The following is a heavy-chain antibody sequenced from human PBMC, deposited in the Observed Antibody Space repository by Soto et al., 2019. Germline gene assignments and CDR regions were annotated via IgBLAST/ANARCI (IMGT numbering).Heavy chain of an antibody. CDR1: GFTFSSYA. Sequence: EVQLLESGGGLVQPGGSLRLSCAASGFTFSSYAMSWVRQAPGKGLEWVSAISGSGGNTYYADSVKGRFTISRDNSKNTLYLQMNSLRAEDTAVYYCAKDSYYYDSSGRSYYYYYYYGMDVWGQGTTVTVSS. D-gene: IGHD3-22*01. J-gene: IGHJ6*02. V-gene: IGHV3-23*01. CDR3: AKDSYYYDSSGRSYYYYYYYGMDV. CDR2: ISGSGGNT.